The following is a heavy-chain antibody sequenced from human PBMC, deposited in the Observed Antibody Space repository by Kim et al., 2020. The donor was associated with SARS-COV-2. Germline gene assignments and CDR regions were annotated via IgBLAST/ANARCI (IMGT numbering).Heavy chain of an antibody. Sequence: SETLSLTCTVSGGSISSYFWNWIRQPPGKGLEWIGYIYYSGSTNYNPSLKSRVTISVDTSKNQFSLKLSSVTAADTAVYYCARQLPSWLVRGHDGFDIWGQGTMVTVSS. V-gene: IGHV4-59*08. CDR1: GGSISSYF. CDR2: IYYSGST. D-gene: IGHD3-10*01. J-gene: IGHJ3*02. CDR3: ARQLPSWLVRGHDGFDI.